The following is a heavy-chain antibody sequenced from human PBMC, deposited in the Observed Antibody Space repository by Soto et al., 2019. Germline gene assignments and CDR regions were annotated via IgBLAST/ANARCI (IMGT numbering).Heavy chain of an antibody. D-gene: IGHD3-10*01. CDR1: GFTFSSFA. CDR3: ARGWFGPDV. V-gene: IGHV3-23*01. Sequence: ESGGGLVQPGGSLGLSCAASGFTFSSFAMSWVRQAPGKGLEWVSATSGSGGTTYYADSVKGRFTISRDNSKNTLYLHMNSLRVEDTAVYYCARGWFGPDVWGKGTTVTVSS. CDR2: TSGSGGTT. J-gene: IGHJ6*03.